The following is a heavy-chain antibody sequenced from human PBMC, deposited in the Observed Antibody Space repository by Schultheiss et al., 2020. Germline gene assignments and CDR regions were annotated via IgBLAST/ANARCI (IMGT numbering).Heavy chain of an antibody. CDR1: GGSISSNY. D-gene: IGHD2-21*02. Sequence: SETLSLTCSVSGGSISSNYWSWIRQPAGKGLEWIGRIYDSGSTNYNPSLKSRVTMSVDTSKNRFSLKLISVTAADTAVYYCARAPQVVTGAGRYFDLWGRGTLVTFSS. CDR2: IYDSGST. CDR3: ARAPQVVTGAGRYFDL. V-gene: IGHV4-4*07. J-gene: IGHJ2*01.